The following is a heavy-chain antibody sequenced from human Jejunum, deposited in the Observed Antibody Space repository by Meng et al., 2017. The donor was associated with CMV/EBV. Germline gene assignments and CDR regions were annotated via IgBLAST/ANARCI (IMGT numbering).Heavy chain of an antibody. J-gene: IGHJ4*02. Sequence: ASGFTFGTYGIHCVRQAPGKVLYWVAIIWYDGTNTYYAASVQGQFSISRDNSKNTLYLQMNSLRAEDTAVYYCAKGGFVGSYYFDYWGQGTLVTVSS. CDR1: GFTFGTYG. V-gene: IGHV3-33*06. CDR3: AKGGFVGSYYFDY. D-gene: IGHD1-26*01. CDR2: IWYDGTNT.